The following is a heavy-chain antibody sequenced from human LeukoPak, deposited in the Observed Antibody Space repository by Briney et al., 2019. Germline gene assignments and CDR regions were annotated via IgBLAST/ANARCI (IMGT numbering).Heavy chain of an antibody. CDR1: GFTMSTYW. V-gene: IGHV3-7*01. CDR2: IKQGGSEQ. Sequence: GGSLRLSCAASGFTMSTYWMSWVRQAPGKGLEWVASIKQGGSEQHYVESVKGRFTISRDNVKNSLYLQMNSLRAEDTAVYYCASAGTSYGDQFFDYRGQGTLVIVSS. CDR3: ASAGTSYGDQFFDY. J-gene: IGHJ4*02. D-gene: IGHD4-17*01.